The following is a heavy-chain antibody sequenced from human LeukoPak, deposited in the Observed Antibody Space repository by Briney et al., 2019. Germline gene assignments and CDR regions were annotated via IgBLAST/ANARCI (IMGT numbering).Heavy chain of an antibody. CDR1: GYTFTSYG. CDR3: ARDSTTVTTWGYYYYGMDV. J-gene: IGHJ6*02. Sequence: SVKVSCKASGYTFTSYGISWVRQAPGQGLEWMGWISAYNGNTNYAQKLQGRVTMTTDTSTSTAYMELRSLRSDDTAVYYCARDSTTVTTWGYYYYGMDVWGQGTTVTVSS. V-gene: IGHV1-18*01. CDR2: ISAYNGNT. D-gene: IGHD4-11*01.